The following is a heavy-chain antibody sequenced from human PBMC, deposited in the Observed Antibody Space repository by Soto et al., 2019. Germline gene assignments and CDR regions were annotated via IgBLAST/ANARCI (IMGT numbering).Heavy chain of an antibody. CDR3: ARDLGGAGSY. V-gene: IGHV3-74*01. Sequence: AQLVESGGGLVQPWGSLRLSCAASGFTFSNYWMHWVRQVPGQGPVWVSRLNRDGSRTDYADSVRGRFTIFRDNARNTLDLQMNRLRAEDTAMYYCARDLGGAGSYWGQGNLVTVSS. J-gene: IGHJ4*02. D-gene: IGHD1-26*01. CDR2: LNRDGSRT. CDR1: GFTFSNYW.